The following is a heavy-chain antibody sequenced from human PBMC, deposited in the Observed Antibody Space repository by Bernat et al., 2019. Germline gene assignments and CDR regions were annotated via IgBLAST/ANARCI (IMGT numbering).Heavy chain of an antibody. CDR2: LNTNTGDP. CDR1: GYTFTSYA. Sequence: QVQLVQSGSELKKPGASVKVSCKASGYTFTSYAMNWVRQAPGQGLEWMGWLNTNTGDPTYAQGFTGRFVFALDPSVSKTYLKISSQKAEDTAVYCGAGGGGGGGAFDLWGRGTLVTVSS. D-gene: IGHD3-16*01. V-gene: IGHV7-4-1*02. J-gene: IGHJ2*01. CDR3: AGGGGGGGAFDL.